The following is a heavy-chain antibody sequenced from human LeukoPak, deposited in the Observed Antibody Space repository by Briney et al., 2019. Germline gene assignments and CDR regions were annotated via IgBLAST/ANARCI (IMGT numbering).Heavy chain of an antibody. CDR2: MKRDGSEV. V-gene: IGHV3-7*01. CDR1: GFTFSTYW. Sequence: GGSLRLSCAASGFTFSTYWMTWVRQAPGKGLEWVANMKRDGSEVYYVNSVKGHFTISRDNAKNSLYLQMNSLRAEDTAVYYCARYTEYYFDYWGQGTRVTVSS. D-gene: IGHD2-2*02. J-gene: IGHJ4*02. CDR3: ARYTEYYFDY.